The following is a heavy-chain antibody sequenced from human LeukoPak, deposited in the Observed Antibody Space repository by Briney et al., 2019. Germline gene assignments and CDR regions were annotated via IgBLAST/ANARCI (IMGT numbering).Heavy chain of an antibody. CDR1: GGSFSGYY. CDR3: ARGKFGRGYSVPPTFDY. CDR2: INHSGST. D-gene: IGHD5-18*01. Sequence: SETLSLTCAVYGGSFSGYYWSWIRQPPGKGLEWIGEINHSGSTNHNPSLKSRVTISVDTSKNQFSLKLSSVTAADTAVYYCARGKFGRGYSVPPTFDYWGQGTLVTVSS. V-gene: IGHV4-34*01. J-gene: IGHJ4*02.